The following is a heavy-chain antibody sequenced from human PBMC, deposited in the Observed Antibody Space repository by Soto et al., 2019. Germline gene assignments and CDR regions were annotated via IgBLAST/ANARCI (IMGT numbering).Heavy chain of an antibody. J-gene: IGHJ2*01. CDR2: IYYSGST. Sequence: QLQLQESGPGLVKPSETLSLTCTVSGGSISSSSYYWGWIRQPPGKGLEWIGSIYYSGSTYYNPSLKSRVTISVDTSKNQFSLKLSSVTAADTAVYYCARRPIIAVAPRDWYFDLWGRGTLVTVSS. CDR1: GGSISSSSYY. D-gene: IGHD6-19*01. CDR3: ARRPIIAVAPRDWYFDL. V-gene: IGHV4-39*01.